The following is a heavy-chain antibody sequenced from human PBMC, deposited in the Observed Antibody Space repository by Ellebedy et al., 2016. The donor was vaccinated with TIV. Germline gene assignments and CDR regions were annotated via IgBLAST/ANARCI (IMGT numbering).Heavy chain of an antibody. CDR3: ARDRWGSSRGFSWFFDL. CDR2: ISYDGSFE. Sequence: GESLKISCAASGFTFSSYDMHWVRQAPGKGLEWVAVISYDGSFEYYADSVKGRFTISRDNSKNTLYLQMNSLRADDTAVYYCARDRWGSSRGFSWFFDLWGRGTLVTVSS. J-gene: IGHJ2*01. D-gene: IGHD7-27*01. V-gene: IGHV3-30*03. CDR1: GFTFSSYD.